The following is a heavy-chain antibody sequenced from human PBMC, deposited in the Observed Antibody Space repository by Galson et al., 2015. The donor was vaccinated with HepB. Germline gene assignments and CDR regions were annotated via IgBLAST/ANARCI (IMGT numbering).Heavy chain of an antibody. V-gene: IGHV1-2*02. CDR2: INPHSGGT. CDR3: ASERYFDWG. CDR1: GYTFTGYY. J-gene: IGHJ4*02. D-gene: IGHD3-9*01. Sequence: QSGAEVKKPGASVKVSCKASGYTFTGYYMHWVRQAPGQGLEWMGWINPHSGGTKYAQKFQGRVTMTRDTSISTDYMELSRLRSDDTAVYYCASERYFDWGWGQGTLVTVSS.